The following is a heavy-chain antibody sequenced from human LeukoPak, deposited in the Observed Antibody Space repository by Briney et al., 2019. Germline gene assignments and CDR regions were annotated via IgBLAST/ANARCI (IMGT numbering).Heavy chain of an antibody. D-gene: IGHD3-10*01. V-gene: IGHV4-59*08. CDR1: GASISSYY. CDR2: IYYSGST. J-gene: IGHJ4*02. CDR3: ARQIGLLWFGELLYNFDY. Sequence: PSETLSLTCTVSGASISSYYWSWIRQPPGKGLEYIGYIYYSGSTNYNPSLKSRVTISVDTSKNQFSLNLSSVTAADTAVYYCARQIGLLWFGELLYNFDYWGQGTLVTASS.